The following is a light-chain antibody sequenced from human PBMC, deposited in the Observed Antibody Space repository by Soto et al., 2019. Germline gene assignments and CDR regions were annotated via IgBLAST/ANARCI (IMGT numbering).Light chain of an antibody. Sequence: EVVLTQSPATLSLSPGERATLSCRASQSVNVNLAWHQQKPGQPPRLLNYGASTRAAGVPARFTGSGSGTEFTLTISSLQSDDFAVYYCQQYNHWPPYTFGQGTKLEIK. V-gene: IGKV3-15*01. J-gene: IGKJ2*01. CDR2: GAS. CDR1: QSVNVN. CDR3: QQYNHWPPYT.